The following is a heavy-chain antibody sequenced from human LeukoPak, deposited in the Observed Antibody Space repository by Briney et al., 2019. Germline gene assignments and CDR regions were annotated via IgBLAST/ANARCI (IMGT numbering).Heavy chain of an antibody. CDR3: ASVGYCSSTSCYDY. V-gene: IGHV4-34*01. J-gene: IGHJ4*02. CDR1: GGSFSGYY. D-gene: IGHD2-2*01. Sequence: PSETLSLTCAVYGGSFSGYYWSWIRQPPGKGLEWIGEINHSGSTNYNPSLKSRVTISVDTSKNQFSLKLSSVTAADTAVYYCASVGYCSSTSCYDYWGQGTLVTVSS. CDR2: INHSGST.